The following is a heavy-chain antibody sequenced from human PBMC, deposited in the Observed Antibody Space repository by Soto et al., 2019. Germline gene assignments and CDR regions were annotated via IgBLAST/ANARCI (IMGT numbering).Heavy chain of an antibody. CDR3: ATRGVWSVPNYYGMDV. Sequence: QVQLVQSGAEVKKPGSSVKVSCKASGGTFSSYAISWVRQAPGQGLEWMGGIIPIFGTANYAQKFQGRVTITADEPTSTAYIELSSLRSEDTAVYYCATRGVWSVPNYYGMDVWGQGTTVTVSS. D-gene: IGHD3-3*01. CDR2: IIPIFGTA. CDR1: GGTFSSYA. V-gene: IGHV1-69*01. J-gene: IGHJ6*02.